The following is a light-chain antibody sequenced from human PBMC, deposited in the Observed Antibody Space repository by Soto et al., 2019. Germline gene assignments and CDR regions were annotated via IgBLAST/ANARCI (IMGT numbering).Light chain of an antibody. J-gene: IGLJ2*01. CDR2: GNV. CDR1: SSNIGGGYD. CDR3: QSYDSSLSGSVV. V-gene: IGLV1-40*01. Sequence: QSVLTQPPSVSGAPGQRVTISCTGSSSNIGGGYDVHWYQQLPGTAPKLLIYGNVNRPSGVPDRFSGSRSGSSASLAVTGLQAEDEADYYCQSYDSSLSGSVVFGGGTKLT.